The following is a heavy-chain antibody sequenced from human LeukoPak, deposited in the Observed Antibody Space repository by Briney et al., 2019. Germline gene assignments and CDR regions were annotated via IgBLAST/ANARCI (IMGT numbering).Heavy chain of an antibody. CDR2: IKQDGSEK. J-gene: IGHJ4*02. V-gene: IGHV3-7*01. Sequence: PGGSLRLSCAASGFTFSSYWMSWVRQAPGKGLEWVANIKQDGSEKYYVDSVKGRFTISRDNAKNSLYLQMNSLRAGDTAVYYCAREGGSREVDYWGQGTLVTVSS. CDR3: AREGGSREVDY. CDR1: GFTFSSYW. D-gene: IGHD6-13*01.